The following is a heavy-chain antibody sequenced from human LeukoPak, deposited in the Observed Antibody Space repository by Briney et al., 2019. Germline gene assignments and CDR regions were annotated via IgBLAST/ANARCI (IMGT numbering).Heavy chain of an antibody. CDR1: GFTFSSYW. J-gene: IGHJ4*02. D-gene: IGHD3-9*01. Sequence: GGSLRLSCAASGFTFSSYWMSWVRQAPGKGLEWVANIKQDGSEKYYVDSVKGRFTISRDNAKNTLYLQMNSLRAEDTAVYYCARGRYYDILTGYFPVDYWGQGTLVTVSS. CDR2: IKQDGSEK. CDR3: ARGRYYDILTGYFPVDY. V-gene: IGHV3-7*01.